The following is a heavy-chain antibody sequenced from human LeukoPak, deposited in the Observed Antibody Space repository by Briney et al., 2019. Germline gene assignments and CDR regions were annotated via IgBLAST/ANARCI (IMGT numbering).Heavy chain of an antibody. CDR3: ARTRGYSYGYGEI. J-gene: IGHJ4*02. V-gene: IGHV1-3*01. D-gene: IGHD5-18*01. Sequence: ASVKVSCKASGYTFTSYGISWVRQAPGQRLEWMGWINAGNGNTKYSQKFQGRVTITRDTSASTAYMELSSLRSEDTAVYYCARTRGYSYGYGEIWGQGTLVTVSS. CDR2: INAGNGNT. CDR1: GYTFTSYG.